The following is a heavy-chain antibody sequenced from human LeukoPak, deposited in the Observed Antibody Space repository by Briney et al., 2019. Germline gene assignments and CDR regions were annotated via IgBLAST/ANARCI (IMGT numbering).Heavy chain of an antibody. D-gene: IGHD2-2*01. V-gene: IGHV1-69*05. CDR1: GGTFSSYA. Sequence: EASVKVSCKASGGTFSSYAISWVRQAPGQGLEWMGGIIPIFGTANYAQKFQGRVTITTDESTSTAYMELSSLRSEDTAVYYCAGGTYSSTVSATIWSNYYMDVWGKGTTVTVSS. CDR3: AGGTYSSTVSATIWSNYYMDV. J-gene: IGHJ6*03. CDR2: IIPIFGTA.